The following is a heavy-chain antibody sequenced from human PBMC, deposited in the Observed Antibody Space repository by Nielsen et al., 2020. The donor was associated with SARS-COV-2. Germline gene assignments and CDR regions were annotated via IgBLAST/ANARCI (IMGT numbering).Heavy chain of an antibody. CDR2: IYSGGSST. CDR3: ATGYSSWYFDL. Sequence: GESLKISCAASGFTFSSYAMSWVRQAPGKGLEWVSVIYSGGSSTYYADSVKGRFTISRDNSKNTLYLQMNSLRAEDTALYYCATGYSSWYFDLWGRGTLVTVSS. V-gene: IGHV3-23*03. J-gene: IGHJ2*01. CDR1: GFTFSSYA. D-gene: IGHD6-19*01.